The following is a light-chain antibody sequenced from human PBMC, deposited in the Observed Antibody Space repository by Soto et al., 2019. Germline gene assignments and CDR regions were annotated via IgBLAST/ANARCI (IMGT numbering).Light chain of an antibody. CDR2: VAS. CDR1: QDISNY. Sequence: DIQMTQSPSSLSASVGDRVTITCRASQDISNYLAWYQQKPGKVPKLLIYVASTLQSGVPSRFSGSGSGTDFTLSISGLQPEDVATYFCQNYHSSPSSFGQGTNLEI. V-gene: IGKV1-27*01. CDR3: QNYHSSPSS. J-gene: IGKJ2*01.